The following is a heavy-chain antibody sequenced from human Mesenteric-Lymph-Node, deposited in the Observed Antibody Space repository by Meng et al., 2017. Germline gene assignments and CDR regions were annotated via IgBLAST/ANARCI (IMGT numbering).Heavy chain of an antibody. D-gene: IGHD6-19*01. Sequence: SETLSLTCTVSGGSISSSSYYWGWIRQPPGKGLEWIGSIYYSGSTYYNPSLKSRVTISVDTSKNQFSLKLSSVTAADTAVYYCARDKGSGSSDEESGFDYWGQGTLVTVSS. V-gene: IGHV4-39*07. CDR1: GGSISSSSYY. CDR3: ARDKGSGSSDEESGFDY. J-gene: IGHJ4*02. CDR2: IYYSGST.